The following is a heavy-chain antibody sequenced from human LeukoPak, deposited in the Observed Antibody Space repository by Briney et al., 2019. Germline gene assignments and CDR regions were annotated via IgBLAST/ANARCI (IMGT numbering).Heavy chain of an antibody. D-gene: IGHD2-15*01. Sequence: GGSLRLSCAVSGFTFSSNWMSWVRQAPGKGLEWVANIRQDGSDKYYMDSVKGRFTISRDNAKNSLSLQMNSLRVEDTAVYYCARDRDCGDGGCYPHFDYWGQGVRVTVSS. J-gene: IGHJ4*02. CDR1: GFTFSSNW. V-gene: IGHV3-7*01. CDR2: IRQDGSDK. CDR3: ARDRDCGDGGCYPHFDY.